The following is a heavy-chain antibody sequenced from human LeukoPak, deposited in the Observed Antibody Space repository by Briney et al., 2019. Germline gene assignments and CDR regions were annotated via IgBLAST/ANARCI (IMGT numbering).Heavy chain of an antibody. CDR3: ARGGIAVSGIDLEDY. J-gene: IGHJ4*02. CDR2: IGTGGDI. D-gene: IGHD6-19*01. Sequence: PGGSLRLSCAASGFTFSRCDMFWFRQAPGKGLEWVSTIGTGGDIYYSDSVKGRFTISRENAKNSLYLQMNSLCAGDTAVYFCARGGIAVSGIDLEDYWGQGTLVTVSS. V-gene: IGHV3-13*01. CDR1: GFTFSRCD.